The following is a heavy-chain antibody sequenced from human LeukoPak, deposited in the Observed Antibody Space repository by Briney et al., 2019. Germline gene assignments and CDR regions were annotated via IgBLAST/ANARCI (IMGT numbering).Heavy chain of an antibody. CDR1: GDSISSGSYY. D-gene: IGHD3-3*01. Sequence: SETLSLTCTVSGDSISSGSYYWSWIRQPPGKGLEWIGYIYYSGSTNYNPSLKSRVTISVDTSKNQFSLKLSSVTAADTAVYYCARVGPSRITIFGVPEDYYYYMDVWGKGTTVTVSS. CDR3: ARVGPSRITIFGVPEDYYYYMDV. V-gene: IGHV4-61*01. J-gene: IGHJ6*03. CDR2: IYYSGST.